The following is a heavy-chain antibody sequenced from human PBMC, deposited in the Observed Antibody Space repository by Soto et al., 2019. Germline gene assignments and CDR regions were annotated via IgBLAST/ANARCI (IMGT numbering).Heavy chain of an antibody. CDR1: GFALSGYS. D-gene: IGHD2-15*01. CDR3: ARDLPVVVVGPLDY. J-gene: IGHJ4*02. V-gene: IGHV3-21*01. CDR2: ISSSSSYI. Sequence: GGSQLLSWTASGFALSGYSMNWVRQAPGKGLEWVSSISSSSSYIYYADSVKGRFTISRDNAKNSLYLQMNSLRAEDTAVYYCARDLPVVVVGPLDYWGQGTLVTVPQ.